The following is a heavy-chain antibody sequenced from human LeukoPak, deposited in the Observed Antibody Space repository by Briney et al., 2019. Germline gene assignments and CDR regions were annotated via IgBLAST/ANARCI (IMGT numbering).Heavy chain of an antibody. CDR2: IYSGGST. J-gene: IGHJ3*02. CDR3: ARVTDPSRAFDI. Sequence: GGSLRLSCAASGFTVSSHYMSWVRQAPGKGLEWVSVIYSGGSTYYADSVKGRFTISRDNSKNTLYLQMNSLRAEDTAVYYCARVTDPSRAFDIWGQGTMVTVSS. CDR1: GFTVSSHY. V-gene: IGHV3-53*01.